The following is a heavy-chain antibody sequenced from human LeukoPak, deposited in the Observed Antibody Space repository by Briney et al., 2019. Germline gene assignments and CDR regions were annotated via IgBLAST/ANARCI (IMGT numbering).Heavy chain of an antibody. CDR1: GYTFSNYY. CDR3: ARGVQVWTC. Sequence: GGSVKVSCKASGYTFSNYYINWVRQAPGQGLEWMGIINHSGYSPSYAQKFKGRVTITSDSATNTVYMDVSSLGSEDTAVYYCARGVQVWTCWGQGTPVTVSS. CDR2: INHSGYSP. D-gene: IGHD5-18*01. V-gene: IGHV1-46*01. J-gene: IGHJ4*02.